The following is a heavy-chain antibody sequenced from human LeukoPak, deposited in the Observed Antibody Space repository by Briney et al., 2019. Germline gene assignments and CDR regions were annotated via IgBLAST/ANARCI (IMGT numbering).Heavy chain of an antibody. CDR2: MNPNSGNT. CDR3: ARSPGYDFWSGYYHMDV. D-gene: IGHD3-3*01. Sequence: ASVKVSCKASGYTFTSYAMNWVRQAPGQGLEWMGWMNPNSGNTGYAQKFQGRVTITRNTSISTAYMELSSLRSEDTAVYYCARSPGYDFWSGYYHMDVWGKGTTVTVSS. CDR1: GYTFTSYA. V-gene: IGHV1-8*03. J-gene: IGHJ6*03.